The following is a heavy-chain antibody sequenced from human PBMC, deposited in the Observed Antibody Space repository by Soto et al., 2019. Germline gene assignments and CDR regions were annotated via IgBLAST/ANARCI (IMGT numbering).Heavy chain of an antibody. CDR2: IIPIFGTA. CDR3: ARLIAARPPPERGDY. CDR1: GGTFSSYA. V-gene: IGHV1-69*13. Sequence: SVKVSCKASGGTFSSYAISWVRQAPGQGLEWMGGIIPIFGTANYAQKFQGRVTITADESTSTAYMELSSLRSEDTAVYYCARLIAARPPPERGDYWGQGTLVTVSS. D-gene: IGHD6-6*01. J-gene: IGHJ4*02.